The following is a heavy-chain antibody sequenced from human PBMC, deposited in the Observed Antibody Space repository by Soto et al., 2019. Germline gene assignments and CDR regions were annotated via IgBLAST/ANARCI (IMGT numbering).Heavy chain of an antibody. D-gene: IGHD1-26*01. CDR1: GYTFTSYD. CDR3: ARVQDKWERQGEFYYYYGMDV. Sequence: ASVKVSCKASGYTFTSYDINWGRQATGQGLEWMGWMNPNSGNTGYAQKFQGRVTMTRNTSRSTAYMELSSLRSEDTAVYYCARVQDKWERQGEFYYYYGMDVWGQGTTVTVSS. J-gene: IGHJ6*02. V-gene: IGHV1-8*01. CDR2: MNPNSGNT.